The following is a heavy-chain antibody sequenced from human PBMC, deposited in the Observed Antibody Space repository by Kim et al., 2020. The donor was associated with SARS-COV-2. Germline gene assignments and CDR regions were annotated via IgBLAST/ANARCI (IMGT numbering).Heavy chain of an antibody. J-gene: IGHJ4*02. CDR3: AREQLVPYSDY. CDR1: GGTFSSYA. V-gene: IGHV1-69*04. CDR2: IIPILGIA. D-gene: IGHD6-6*01. Sequence: SVKVSCKASGGTFSSYAISWVRQAPGQGLEWMGRIIPILGIANYAQKFQGRVTITADKSTSTAYMELSILRSEDTAVYYCAREQLVPYSDYWGQGTLVTVSS.